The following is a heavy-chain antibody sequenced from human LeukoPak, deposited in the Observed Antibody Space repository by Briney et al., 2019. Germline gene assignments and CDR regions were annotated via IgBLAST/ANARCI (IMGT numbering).Heavy chain of an antibody. CDR2: IYSGGST. D-gene: IGHD6-19*01. CDR3: ARDSSGWPFDY. J-gene: IGHJ4*02. CDR1: GFTVSSNF. Sequence: GGSLRLSCAASGFTVSSNFMSWVRQAPGKGLEGVSVIYSGGSTYYADSVKGRFTISRDSSKNTLYLQMNSLRAEDTAMYYCARDSSGWPFDYWGRGTLVTVSS. V-gene: IGHV3-66*01.